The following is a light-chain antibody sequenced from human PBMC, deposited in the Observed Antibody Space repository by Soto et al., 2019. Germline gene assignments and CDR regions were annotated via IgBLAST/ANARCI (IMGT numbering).Light chain of an antibody. CDR3: QQYNSYYT. Sequence: DIPMTQSPSTLSASVGDRVTITCRASQNVYSWLAWYQQRPGKAPKLLIYDASSLENGVPSRFSGAGYATEFTLSISSLQPDDFATYYCQQYNSYYTFGQGTRLEIK. CDR1: QNVYSW. V-gene: IGKV1-5*01. CDR2: DAS. J-gene: IGKJ2*01.